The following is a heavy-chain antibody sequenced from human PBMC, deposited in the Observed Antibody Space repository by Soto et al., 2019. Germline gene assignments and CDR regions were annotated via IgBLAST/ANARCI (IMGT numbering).Heavy chain of an antibody. Sequence: QVQLVESGGGVVQPGRSLRLSCAASGFTFSSYGVHWVRQAPGKGLEWVAVIWYDGSNVYYADSVKGRFTISRDNSKNTLYLQMNSLRAEDTAVYYCARGPRDSGPFDYWGQGTLVTVSS. CDR2: IWYDGSNV. CDR1: GFTFSSYG. D-gene: IGHD1-26*01. J-gene: IGHJ4*02. CDR3: ARGPRDSGPFDY. V-gene: IGHV3-33*01.